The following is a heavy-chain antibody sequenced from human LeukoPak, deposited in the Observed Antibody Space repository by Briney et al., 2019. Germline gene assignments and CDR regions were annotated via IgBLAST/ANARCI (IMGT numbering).Heavy chain of an antibody. V-gene: IGHV3-48*04. CDR1: GFTFSSYS. J-gene: IGHJ4*02. CDR2: ISSSSSTI. D-gene: IGHD5-12*01. Sequence: GGSLRLSCAASGFTFSSYSMNWVRQAPGKGLEWVSYISSSSSTIYYADSVKGRFTISRDNAKNSLYLQMNSLRAEDTAVYYCTRDGVATIWGIIDYWGQGTLVTVSS. CDR3: TRDGVATIWGIIDY.